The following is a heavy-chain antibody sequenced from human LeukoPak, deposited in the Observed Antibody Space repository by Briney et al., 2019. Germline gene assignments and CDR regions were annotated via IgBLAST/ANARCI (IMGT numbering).Heavy chain of an antibody. CDR2: ISGGST. CDR1: GFTVSSNE. D-gene: IGHD1-7*01. J-gene: IGHJ4*02. Sequence: GGSLRLSCAASGFTVSSNEMSWVRQAPGKGLEWVSSISGGSTYYADSRKGRFTISRDNSKNTLHLQMNSLRADDTAVYYCARERRGWNFGLGIDYWGQGTLVTVSS. CDR3: ARERRGWNFGLGIDY. V-gene: IGHV3-38-3*01.